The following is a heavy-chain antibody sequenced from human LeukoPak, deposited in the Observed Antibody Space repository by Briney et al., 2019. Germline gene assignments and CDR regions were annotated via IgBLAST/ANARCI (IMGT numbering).Heavy chain of an antibody. CDR1: GYTFTSYG. J-gene: IGHJ4*02. Sequence: GASVKVSCKASGYTFTSYGISWVRQAPGQGLEWMGWISAYNGNTNYAQKLQGRVTMTTDTSTSTAYMELRSLRSDDTAVYYCARDPLAYCGGDCPPSGYWGQGTLVTVSS. CDR3: ARDPLAYCGGDCPPSGY. CDR2: ISAYNGNT. V-gene: IGHV1-18*01. D-gene: IGHD2-21*02.